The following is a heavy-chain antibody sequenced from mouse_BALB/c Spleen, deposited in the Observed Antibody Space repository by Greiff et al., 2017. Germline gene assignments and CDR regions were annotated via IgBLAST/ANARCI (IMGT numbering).Heavy chain of an antibody. CDR2: IRNKANGYTT. J-gene: IGHJ4*01. V-gene: IGHV7-3*02. Sequence: EVQLQESGGGLVQPGGSLRLSCATSGFTFTDYYMSWVRQPPGKALEWLGFIRNKANGYTTEYSASVKGRFTISRDNSQSILYLQMNTLRAEDSATYYCARDVSSYAMDYWGQGTSVTVSS. D-gene: IGHD2-12*01. CDR3: ARDVSSYAMDY. CDR1: GFTFTDYY.